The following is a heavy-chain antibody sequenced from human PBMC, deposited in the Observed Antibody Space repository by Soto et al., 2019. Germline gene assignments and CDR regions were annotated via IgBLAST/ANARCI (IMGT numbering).Heavy chain of an antibody. Sequence: GGSLRLSCAASGFTFSSHSMNWVRQAPGKGLEWVSSISSSSSYIYYADSVKGRFTISRDNAKNSLYLQMNSLRAEDTAVYYCARGGMATNSEVDYWGQGTLVTVSS. D-gene: IGHD5-12*01. CDR2: ISSSSSYI. V-gene: IGHV3-21*01. J-gene: IGHJ4*02. CDR3: ARGGMATNSEVDY. CDR1: GFTFSSHS.